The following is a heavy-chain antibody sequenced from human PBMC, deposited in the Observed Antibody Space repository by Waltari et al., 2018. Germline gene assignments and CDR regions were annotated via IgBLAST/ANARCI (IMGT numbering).Heavy chain of an antibody. J-gene: IGHJ6*02. Sequence: QVQLVESGGGVVQPGRSLRLSCAASGFTFSSYGMPWVRQPPGKGLEWVAVIWYDGSNKYYSDSVKGRFTISRDNSKNTLYLQMNSLRAEDTAVYYCARDHGQGAAEGYYYYYGVDVWGQGTTVTVSS. D-gene: IGHD3-16*01. CDR3: ARDHGQGAAEGYYYYYGVDV. CDR1: GFTFSSYG. V-gene: IGHV3-33*01. CDR2: IWYDGSNK.